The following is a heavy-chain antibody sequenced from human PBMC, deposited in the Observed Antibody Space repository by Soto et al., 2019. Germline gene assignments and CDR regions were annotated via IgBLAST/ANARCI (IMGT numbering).Heavy chain of an antibody. D-gene: IGHD3-10*01. CDR2: IYYSGST. CDR3: AGERGGVFPWLGGPRRGHVGAI. CDR1: GGSISSGGYY. J-gene: IGHJ3*02. Sequence: QVQLQESGPGLVKPSQTLSLTCTVSGGSISSGGYYWSWIRQHPGKGLEWIGYIYYSGSTYYNPSLKSRVTISVDTSKNQFSLKLSSVTAADTAVYYCAGERGGVFPWLGGPRRGHVGAIWGQGTMVTVSS. V-gene: IGHV4-31*03.